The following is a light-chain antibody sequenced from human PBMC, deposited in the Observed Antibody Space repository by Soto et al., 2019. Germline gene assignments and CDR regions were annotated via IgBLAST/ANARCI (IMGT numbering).Light chain of an antibody. Sequence: QSVLTQPPSASGTPGQRVTISCSGSSSNIGSNLVNWYQQLPGRAPKLLMYSDNQRPSGVPDRFSGSKSGTSASLAISELQSEDEAHYYCAAWDDRMDGSVLFGGGTKVTVL. CDR2: SDN. J-gene: IGLJ2*01. V-gene: IGLV1-44*01. CDR3: AAWDDRMDGSVL. CDR1: SSNIGSNL.